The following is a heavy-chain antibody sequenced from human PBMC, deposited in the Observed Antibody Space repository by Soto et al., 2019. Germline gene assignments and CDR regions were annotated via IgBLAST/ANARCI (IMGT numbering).Heavy chain of an antibody. CDR2: IWYDGSNK. Sequence: QVQLVESGGGVVQPGRSLRLSCAASGFTFSSYGMHWVRQAPGKGLEWVAVIWYDGSNKYYADSVKGRFTISRDNSKNTLYLQMNSLRAEDTAVYYCARVSMIVDLWGWFDPWGQGTLVTVSS. V-gene: IGHV3-33*01. CDR3: ARVSMIVDLWGWFDP. CDR1: GFTFSSYG. D-gene: IGHD3-22*01. J-gene: IGHJ5*02.